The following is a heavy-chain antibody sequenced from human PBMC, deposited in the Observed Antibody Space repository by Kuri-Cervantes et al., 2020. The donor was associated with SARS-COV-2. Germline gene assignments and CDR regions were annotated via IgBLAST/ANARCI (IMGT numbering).Heavy chain of an antibody. CDR2: IKQDGSEK. Sequence: GGSLRLSCEASGLTFGSYWMSWVRQAPGKGLEWVTNIKQDGSEKYYVDSVKGRFTISRDNAKNSLYLQMNSLRAEDTAVYYCARDSGYYYDSSGYSNLEYWGQGPLVTVSS. D-gene: IGHD3-22*01. CDR1: GLTFGSYW. CDR3: ARDSGYYYDSSGYSNLEY. V-gene: IGHV3-7*01. J-gene: IGHJ4*02.